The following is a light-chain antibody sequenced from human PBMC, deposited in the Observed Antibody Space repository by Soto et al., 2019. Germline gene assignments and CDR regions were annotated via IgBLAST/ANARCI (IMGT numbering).Light chain of an antibody. J-gene: IGKJ1*01. Sequence: EIVMTQSPATLSVSPGERATLSLRASQSVARDLAWYQHKPGQAPRLLIYGASNRATGIPDRFSGSGSGTDFTLTISRLEPEDFAVYYCQQYGSSGTFGQGTKVDIK. CDR3: QQYGSSGT. CDR2: GAS. V-gene: IGKV3-20*01. CDR1: QSVARD.